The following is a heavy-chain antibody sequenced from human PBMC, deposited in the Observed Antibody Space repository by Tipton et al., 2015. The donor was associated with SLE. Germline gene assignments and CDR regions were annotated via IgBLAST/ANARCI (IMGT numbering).Heavy chain of an antibody. Sequence: TLSLTCAVNGGSFSPYYWNWVRQPPGKGLEWLGEINHSGSTNYNPSLESRLTISLDTSKNQFSLRLNSVTAADTAMYYCATHRVTGTDPFDYWGQGTLVTVSS. J-gene: IGHJ4*02. CDR1: GGSFSPYY. CDR3: ATHRVTGTDPFDY. V-gene: IGHV4-34*01. CDR2: INHSGST. D-gene: IGHD1-20*01.